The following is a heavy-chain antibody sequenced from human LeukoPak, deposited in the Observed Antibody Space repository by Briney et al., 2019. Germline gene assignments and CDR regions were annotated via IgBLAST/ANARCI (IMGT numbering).Heavy chain of an antibody. CDR3: ARDGDGSGFGGHWFDP. CDR1: GGTFSSYA. CDR2: INPNSGGT. D-gene: IGHD3-10*01. J-gene: IGHJ5*02. Sequence: GASVKVSCKASGGTFSSYAISWVRQAPGQGLEWMGWINPNSGGTNYAQKFQGRVTMTRDTSISTAYMELSRLRSDDTAVYYCARDGDGSGFGGHWFDPWGQGTLVTVSS. V-gene: IGHV1-2*02.